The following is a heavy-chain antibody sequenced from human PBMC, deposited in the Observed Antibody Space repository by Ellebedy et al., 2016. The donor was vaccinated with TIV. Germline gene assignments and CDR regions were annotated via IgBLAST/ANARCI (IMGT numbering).Heavy chain of an antibody. CDR2: INPNSGGT. D-gene: IGHD3-22*01. J-gene: IGHJ4*02. CDR3: ARAPPHDRWAENFDY. V-gene: IGHV1-2*02. CDR1: GYTFTGYY. Sequence: ASVKVSCXASGYTFTGYYMHWVRQAPGQGLEWMGWINPNSGGTNYAQKFQGRVTMTRDTSISTAYMELSRLRSDDTAVYYCARAPPHDRWAENFDYWGQGTLVTVSS.